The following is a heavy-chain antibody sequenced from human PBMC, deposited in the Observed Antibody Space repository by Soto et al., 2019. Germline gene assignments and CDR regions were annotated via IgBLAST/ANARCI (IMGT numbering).Heavy chain of an antibody. CDR3: ARAATYYDFWSGHPNYYYYGMDV. CDR1: GFTFSSYV. Sequence: GGSLRLSCAASGFTFSSYVMHWVRQAPGKGLEWVAVISYDGSNKYYADSVKGRFTISRDNSKNTLYLQMNSLRAEDTAVYYCARAATYYDFWSGHPNYYYYGMDVWGQGTTVTVSS. CDR2: ISYDGSNK. J-gene: IGHJ6*02. D-gene: IGHD3-3*01. V-gene: IGHV3-30*03.